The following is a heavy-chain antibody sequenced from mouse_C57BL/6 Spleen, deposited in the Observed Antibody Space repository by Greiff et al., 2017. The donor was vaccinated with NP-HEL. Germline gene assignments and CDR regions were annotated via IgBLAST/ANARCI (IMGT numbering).Heavy chain of an antibody. CDR3: ARSQPFTTGFAY. D-gene: IGHD6-1*01. J-gene: IGHJ3*01. V-gene: IGHV1-82*01. CDR2: IYPGDGDT. CDR1: GYAFSSSW. Sequence: ESGPELVKPGASVKISCKASGYAFSSSWMNWVKQRPGKGLEWIGRIYPGDGDTNYNGKFKGKATLTADKSSSTAYMQLSSLTSEDSAVYFCARSQPFTTGFAYWGQGTLVTVSA.